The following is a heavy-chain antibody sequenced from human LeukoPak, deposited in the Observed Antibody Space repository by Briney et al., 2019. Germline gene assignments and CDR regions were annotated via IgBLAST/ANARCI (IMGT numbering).Heavy chain of an antibody. V-gene: IGHV3-74*01. CDR2: INSDATST. J-gene: IGHJ4*02. D-gene: IGHD1-26*01. Sequence: GGSLRLSCAASGFMLSSTWMHWVRQAPGKGLVWVSRINSDATSTSYADSVRGRFTISRDDAKNTMYLQMNSLRAEDTAVYFCAKYSGSYYYPPNWDSWGQGTLVTVSS. CDR1: GFMLSSTW. CDR3: AKYSGSYYYPPNWDS.